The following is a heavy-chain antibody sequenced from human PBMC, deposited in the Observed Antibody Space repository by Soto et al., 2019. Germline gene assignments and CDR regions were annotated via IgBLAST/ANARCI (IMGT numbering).Heavy chain of an antibody. CDR3: ARDLVPAAIAHYYYYGMDV. CDR2: ISSSGSTI. Sequence: LRLSCAASGFTFSDYYMSWIRQAPGKGLEWVSYISSSGSTIYYADSVKGRFTISRDNAKNSLYLQMNSLRAEDTAVYYCARDLVPAAIAHYYYYGMDVWGQGTTVTVSS. CDR1: GFTFSDYY. D-gene: IGHD2-2*02. J-gene: IGHJ6*02. V-gene: IGHV3-11*01.